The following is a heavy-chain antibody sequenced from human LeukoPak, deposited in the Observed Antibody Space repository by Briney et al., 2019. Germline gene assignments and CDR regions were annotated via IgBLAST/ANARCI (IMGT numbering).Heavy chain of an antibody. CDR3: ARAKIQLWLDY. CDR2: INPNSGGT. D-gene: IGHD5-18*01. V-gene: IGHV1-2*06. Sequence: GRINPNSGGTNYAQKFQRRGTMTRDTSISTAYMELSRLRSDDTAVYYCARAKIQLWLDYWGQGTLVTVSS. J-gene: IGHJ4*02.